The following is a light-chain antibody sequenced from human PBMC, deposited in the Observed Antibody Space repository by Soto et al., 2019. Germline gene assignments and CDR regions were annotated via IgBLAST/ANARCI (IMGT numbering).Light chain of an antibody. V-gene: IGKV3-15*01. CDR1: XSVSSN. CDR2: GAS. J-gene: IGKJ2*01. CDR3: QQYNNWPPYT. Sequence: EIVMTQSPATLSVSPGERATLSCRASXSVSSNLAWYQQKPGQAPRLLIYGASTRATGIPARFSGSGSGTEFTLTISSLQSEDFAVYYCQQYNNWPPYTFGQGTKLEIK.